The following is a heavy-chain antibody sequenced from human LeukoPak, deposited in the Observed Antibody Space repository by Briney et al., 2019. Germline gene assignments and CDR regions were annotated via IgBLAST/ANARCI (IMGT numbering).Heavy chain of an antibody. D-gene: IGHD3-9*01. V-gene: IGHV4-30-4*07. CDR3: ARLEKPYYDILTGPRGWFDP. CDR1: GGSISSGGYS. CDR2: IYYSGST. Sequence: SQTLSLTCAVSGGSISSGGYSWSWIRQPPGKGLEWIGYIYYSGSTNYNPSLKSRVTISVDTSKNQFSLKLSSVTAADTAVYYCARLEKPYYDILTGPRGWFDPWGQGTLVTVSS. J-gene: IGHJ5*02.